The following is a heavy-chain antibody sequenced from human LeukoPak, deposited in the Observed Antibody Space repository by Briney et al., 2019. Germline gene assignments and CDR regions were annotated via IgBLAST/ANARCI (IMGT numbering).Heavy chain of an antibody. D-gene: IGHD2-15*01. Sequence: SETLSLTCTVSGGSISSSSYYWGWIRQPPGKGLEWIGSIYYSGSTNYNPSLKSRVTISVDTSKNQFSLKLSSVTAADTAVYYCARGRYCSGGSCYSGYYYYYMDVWGKGTTVTVSS. J-gene: IGHJ6*03. CDR3: ARGRYCSGGSCYSGYYYYYMDV. V-gene: IGHV4-39*07. CDR2: IYYSGST. CDR1: GGSISSSSYY.